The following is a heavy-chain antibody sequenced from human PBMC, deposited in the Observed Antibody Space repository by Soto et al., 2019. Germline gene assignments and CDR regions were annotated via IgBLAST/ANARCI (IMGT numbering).Heavy chain of an antibody. D-gene: IGHD3-16*01. CDR1: GFAFSSYG. V-gene: IGHV3-30*03. CDR2: ISYDGSLQ. J-gene: IGHJ4*02. CDR3: VADRGXXHASVPYS. Sequence: QAQLVESGGGVVQPGRSLRLSCAASGFAFSSYGMHWVRQAPGTGLEWVAVISYDGSLQHYADSVKGRFTISRDNSKNLVLLEMSSLRAEHTAVYYCVADRGXXHASVPYSWGQGTLVSVSS.